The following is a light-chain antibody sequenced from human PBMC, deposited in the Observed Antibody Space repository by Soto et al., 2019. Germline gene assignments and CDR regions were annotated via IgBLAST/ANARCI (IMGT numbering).Light chain of an antibody. CDR1: SSNFGAGYD. J-gene: IGLJ1*01. Sequence: QSVLTQPPSVSGAPGQRVTISCTGGSSNFGAGYDVHWCQQLPGTAPKLLIHTNTNRPSGVPDRFSGSKSDTSASLAITGLQAEDEADYYCQSYDSSLSRYVFGTGTKVTV. CDR2: TNT. V-gene: IGLV1-40*01. CDR3: QSYDSSLSRYV.